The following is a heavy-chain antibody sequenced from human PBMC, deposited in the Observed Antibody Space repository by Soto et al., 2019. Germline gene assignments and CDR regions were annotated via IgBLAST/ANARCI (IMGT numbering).Heavy chain of an antibody. Sequence: EVQLIESGGGWVQPGTSLRVSCAASGFTFHEYAMHWVRQAPGKGLEWVSGISSDGDTIAYADSVQGRFTVFRDNAKNSLYLQMNSLRAEDTGLYYCTKGGYDLIYYFGMDVWGQGTTVTVSS. CDR2: ISSDGDTI. D-gene: IGHD5-12*01. CDR1: GFTFHEYA. V-gene: IGHV3-9*01. J-gene: IGHJ6*02. CDR3: TKGGYDLIYYFGMDV.